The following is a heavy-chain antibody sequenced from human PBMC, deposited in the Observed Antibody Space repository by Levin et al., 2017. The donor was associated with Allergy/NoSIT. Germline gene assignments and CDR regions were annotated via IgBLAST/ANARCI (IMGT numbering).Heavy chain of an antibody. CDR3: AKVAEAGARSYFHYYYMDV. D-gene: IGHD6-13*01. Sequence: SGGSLRLSCSASGFTFTRFEMNWVRQAPGKGLEWISFISRDGSSTSYADSVKGRFTISRDNAKDVVYLQLNSLRAEDTALYYCAKVAEAGARSYFHYYYMDVWGKGTTVTVSS. CDR2: ISRDGSST. J-gene: IGHJ6*03. CDR1: GFTFTRFE. V-gene: IGHV3-48*03.